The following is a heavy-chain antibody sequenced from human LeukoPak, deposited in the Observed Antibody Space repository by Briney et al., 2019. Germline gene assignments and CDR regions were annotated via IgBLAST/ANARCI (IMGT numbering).Heavy chain of an antibody. D-gene: IGHD3-10*01. CDR3: AKHDGSGSYYRFGY. Sequence: PGGSLRLSCAASGFTFNNYAMSWVRQAPGKGLEWVSAISGRGDSTYYAHSVRGRFTISRDNSKNTLYLQMNSLRAEDTAVYYCAKHDGSGSYYRFGYWGQGTLVTVSS. CDR1: GFTFNNYA. CDR2: ISGRGDST. V-gene: IGHV3-23*01. J-gene: IGHJ4*02.